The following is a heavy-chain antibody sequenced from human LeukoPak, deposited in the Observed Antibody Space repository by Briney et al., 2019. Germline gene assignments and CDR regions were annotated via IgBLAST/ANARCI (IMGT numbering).Heavy chain of an antibody. Sequence: GGSLRLSCAASGFTFSSYSMDWVRQAPGKGLEWVSSISSSSSYIYYADSVKGRFTISRDNAKNSLYLQVNSLRAEDTAVYYCARVLHCSSTSCYLPPFDYWGQGTLVTVSS. CDR2: ISSSSSYI. CDR3: ARVLHCSSTSCYLPPFDY. CDR1: GFTFSSYS. V-gene: IGHV3-21*01. D-gene: IGHD2-2*01. J-gene: IGHJ4*02.